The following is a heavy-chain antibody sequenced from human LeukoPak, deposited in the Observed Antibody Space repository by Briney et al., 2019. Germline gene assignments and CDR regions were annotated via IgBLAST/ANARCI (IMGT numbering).Heavy chain of an antibody. CDR1: GYTFTGYY. J-gene: IGHJ3*02. Sequence: ASVKVSCKASGYTFTGYYMHWVRQAPGQGLEWMGWNSPNGAAANYAQKFQGRVIMTRDTAIGTAYMELSRLRSDDTAVYYRAVTGYSYGLDAFDIWGQGTMVTVSS. D-gene: IGHD5-18*01. V-gene: IGHV1-2*02. CDR2: NSPNGAAA. CDR3: AVTGYSYGLDAFDI.